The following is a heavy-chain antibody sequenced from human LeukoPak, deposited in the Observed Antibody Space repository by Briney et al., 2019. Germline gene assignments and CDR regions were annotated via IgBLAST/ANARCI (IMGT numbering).Heavy chain of an antibody. D-gene: IGHD1-26*01. CDR3: ARRCSGTYEHWFDP. CDR2: IYYTGST. J-gene: IGHJ5*02. V-gene: IGHV4-59*08. CDR1: GGSISSYY. Sequence: SETLSLTCTVSGGSISSYYWSWIRQPPGKGLEWIASIYYTGSTNYSPSLKSRVTVSVDPSKNQFSLRLSSVTAADTAVYFCARRCSGTYEHWFDPWGQGTLVTVSS.